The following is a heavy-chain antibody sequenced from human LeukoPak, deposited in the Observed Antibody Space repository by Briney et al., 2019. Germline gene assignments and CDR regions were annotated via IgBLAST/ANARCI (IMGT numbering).Heavy chain of an antibody. V-gene: IGHV1-2*02. D-gene: IGHD6-19*01. CDR1: GYTFTGYY. Sequence: ASVKVSCKASGYTFTGYYMHWVRQAPGQGLEWMGWINPNSGGTNYAQKVQGRFTMTRDKSINTAYMELSRLRSDDTAVYYCARDLYSSATDYWGQGTLVTVSS. CDR2: INPNSGGT. J-gene: IGHJ4*02. CDR3: ARDLYSSATDY.